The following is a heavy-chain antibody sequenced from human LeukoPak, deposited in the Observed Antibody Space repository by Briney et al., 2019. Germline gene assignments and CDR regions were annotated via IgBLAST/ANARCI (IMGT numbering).Heavy chain of an antibody. CDR2: ISAYNGNT. CDR3: ARDRHWGGYDYLFDY. J-gene: IGHJ4*02. CDR1: GHSFSAFY. V-gene: IGHV1-18*04. Sequence: ASVKVSCRASGHSFSAFYMHWVRQAPGQGLEWMGWISAYNGNTNYAQKLQGRVTMTTDTSTSTAYMELRSLRSDDTAVYYCARDRHWGGYDYLFDYWGQGTLVTVSS. D-gene: IGHD5-12*01.